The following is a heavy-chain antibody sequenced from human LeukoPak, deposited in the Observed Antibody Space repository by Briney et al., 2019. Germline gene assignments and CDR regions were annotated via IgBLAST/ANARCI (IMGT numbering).Heavy chain of an antibody. D-gene: IGHD1-26*01. Sequence: QSGGSLRLSCAASGFTFSSYGMHWVRQAPGKGLEWVAVIWYDGSNKYYADSVKGRFTISRDNSKNTLYLQMNSLRAEDTAVYYCARDLGGYSGSYGVDYWGQGTLVTVSS. J-gene: IGHJ4*02. CDR1: GFTFSSYG. V-gene: IGHV3-33*01. CDR3: ARDLGGYSGSYGVDY. CDR2: IWYDGSNK.